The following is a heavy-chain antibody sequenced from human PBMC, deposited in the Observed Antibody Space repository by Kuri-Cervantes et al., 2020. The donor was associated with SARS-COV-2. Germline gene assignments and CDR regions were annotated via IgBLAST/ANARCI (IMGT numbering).Heavy chain of an antibody. CDR1: GFSFSSYA. CDR3: ARDRPPLYDNEIVDV. Sequence: GESLKISCAASGFSFSSYAMHWVRQAPGKGLEWVSYISSSSSTIYYADSVKGRFTISRDNAKNSLYLQMNSLRAEDTAVYYCARDRPPLYDNEIVDVWGQGTTVTVSS. J-gene: IGHJ6*02. D-gene: IGHD3-9*01. V-gene: IGHV3-48*01. CDR2: ISSSSSTI.